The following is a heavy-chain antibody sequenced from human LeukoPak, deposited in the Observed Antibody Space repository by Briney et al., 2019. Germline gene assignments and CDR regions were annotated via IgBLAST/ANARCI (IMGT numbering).Heavy chain of an antibody. CDR1: GYTFTSYY. Sequence: ASVKVSCKASGYTFTSYYMHWVRQAPGQGLEWMGIINPSGGSTSYAQKFQGRVTMTRDTSTSTVYMELSSLRSADTAVYYCAIELGYSSSWYGTFDYWGQGTLVTVSS. D-gene: IGHD6-13*01. V-gene: IGHV1-46*01. CDR3: AIELGYSSSWYGTFDY. J-gene: IGHJ4*02. CDR2: INPSGGST.